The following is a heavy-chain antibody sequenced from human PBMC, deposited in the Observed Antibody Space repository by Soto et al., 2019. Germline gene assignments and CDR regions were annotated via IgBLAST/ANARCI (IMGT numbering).Heavy chain of an antibody. D-gene: IGHD6-19*01. CDR3: AKVDRYSSGWSSYAPEYYYYSMDV. CDR2: ISGSGDDT. CDR1: GFTFSIYA. J-gene: IGHJ6*02. Sequence: EVQLVDSGGGLVQPGGSLRLSCAASGFTFSIYALSWVRQTPGKGLEWVSAISGSGDDTYYTDSVKGRFTISRDNSKNTLYLQMSSLRAEDTAIYYCAKVDRYSSGWSSYAPEYYYYSMDVWGQGTTVTVSS. V-gene: IGHV3-23*04.